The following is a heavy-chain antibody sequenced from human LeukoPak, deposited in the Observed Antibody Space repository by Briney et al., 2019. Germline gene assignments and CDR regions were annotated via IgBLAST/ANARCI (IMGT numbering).Heavy chain of an antibody. CDR1: GLTFSSYE. J-gene: IGHJ3*02. CDR3: AKDRSMTGNNDAFDI. D-gene: IGHD1-20*01. V-gene: IGHV3-30*18. Sequence: GGSLRLSCAASGLTFSSYEMNWVRQAPGKGLEWVTVISYEGRNIFYADSVTGRFIISRDNSKNTLYLQMNSLRDEDTAVYYCAKDRSMTGNNDAFDIWGQGTMVTVSS. CDR2: ISYEGRNI.